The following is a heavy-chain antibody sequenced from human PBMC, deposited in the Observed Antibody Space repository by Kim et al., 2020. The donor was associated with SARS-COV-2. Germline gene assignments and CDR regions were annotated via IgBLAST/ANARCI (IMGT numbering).Heavy chain of an antibody. CDR3: ARADDQLVL. Sequence: SETLSLTCAVYGGSFSGYYWSWIRQPPGKGLEWIGEINHSGSTNYNPSLKSRVTISVDTSKNQFSLKLSSVTAADTAVYYCARADDQLVLWGQGTMVTVS. J-gene: IGHJ3*01. D-gene: IGHD2-2*01. V-gene: IGHV4-34*01. CDR2: INHSGST. CDR1: GGSFSGYY.